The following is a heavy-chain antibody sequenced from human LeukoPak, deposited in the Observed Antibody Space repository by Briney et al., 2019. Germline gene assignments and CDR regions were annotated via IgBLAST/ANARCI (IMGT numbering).Heavy chain of an antibody. J-gene: IGHJ4*02. V-gene: IGHV3-7*01. CDR3: ARDRGHSGYDLYDY. Sequence: GGSLRLSCAASGFTFSNYWMGWVRRAPGKGRGGGANLKQDGREIYYVRSVKGRFTISRDTAKDSLYLQMNSLRAEDTAVYYCARDRGHSGYDLYDYWGQGTLATVSS. CDR2: LKQDGREI. CDR1: GFTFSNYW. D-gene: IGHD5-12*01.